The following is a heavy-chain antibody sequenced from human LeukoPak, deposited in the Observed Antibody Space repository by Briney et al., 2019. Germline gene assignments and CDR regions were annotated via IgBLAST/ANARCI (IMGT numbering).Heavy chain of an antibody. CDR3: ATSNLHSSGWYTRDY. D-gene: IGHD6-19*01. CDR1: GYTFTGYY. V-gene: IGHV1-24*01. J-gene: IGHJ4*02. Sequence: ASVKVSCKGSGYTFTGYYMHWVRQAPGKRRWWMGGFYPEDGETIYAQKFQGRVTMTEDTSTDTAYMELSSLRSEDTAVYYCATSNLHSSGWYTRDYWGQGTLVTVSS. CDR2: FYPEDGET.